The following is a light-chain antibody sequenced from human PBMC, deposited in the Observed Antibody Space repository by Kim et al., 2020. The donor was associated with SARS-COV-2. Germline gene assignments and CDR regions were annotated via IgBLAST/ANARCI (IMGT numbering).Light chain of an antibody. CDR3: GADHGSGRHCVYV. J-gene: IGLJ1*01. CDR2: VGSGGIVG. Sequence: LTQPPSASASLGASVTLTCTLSSGYSNYNVDWYQQRPGKGPRFVMRVGSGGIVGSKGDGIPERFSVLGSGLDRNPTIKNIQEEDESDYHCGADHGSGRHCVYVFGTGTKVTVL. CDR1: SGYSNYN. V-gene: IGLV9-49*01.